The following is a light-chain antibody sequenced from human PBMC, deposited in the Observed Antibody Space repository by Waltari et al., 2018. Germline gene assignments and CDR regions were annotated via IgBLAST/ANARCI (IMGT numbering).Light chain of an antibody. CDR3: SSYASSISVA. J-gene: IGLJ2*01. CDR2: DVY. CDR1: SRDVGAYNY. V-gene: IGLV2-14*03. Sequence: QSALTQPASVSGSPGQSITISCTGPSRDVGAYNYVSWYQQHPGKAPKLMIYDVYKRPTGVSNRFSASKSGNTASLTISGLQAEDEADYYCSSYASSISVAFGGGTKVTVL.